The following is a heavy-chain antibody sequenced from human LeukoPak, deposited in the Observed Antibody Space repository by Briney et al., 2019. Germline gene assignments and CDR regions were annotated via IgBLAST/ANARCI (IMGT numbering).Heavy chain of an antibody. J-gene: IGHJ4*02. Sequence: XLSWAASXXXXXRXSMNXVXQXAGXGXXWXSSISSSSSYIYYADSVKGLFTFSIDNAKNSLYLQMNSLRAEDTAVYYCARVMTTVTTPLDYWGQGTLVTVSS. V-gene: IGHV3-21*01. CDR1: XXXXXRXS. CDR2: ISSSSSYI. D-gene: IGHD4-17*01. CDR3: ARVMTTVTTPLDY.